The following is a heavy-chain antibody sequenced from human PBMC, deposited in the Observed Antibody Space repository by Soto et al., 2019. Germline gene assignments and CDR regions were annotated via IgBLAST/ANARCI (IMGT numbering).Heavy chain of an antibody. V-gene: IGHV1-69*12. D-gene: IGHD3-22*01. J-gene: IGHJ6*02. CDR1: GGSLSNFG. CDR2: IIPVFGTP. Sequence: QVQLVQSGAEVKKPGSSVKVSFTASGGSLSNFGISWVRQAPGQGLEWMGAIIPVFGTPNYAQKFQDRVTINADESTTTDYMEVRSLTSEDTAVYYCARGDATKIVVTTYYAMDVWGQGTTVTVSS. CDR3: ARGDATKIVVTTYYAMDV.